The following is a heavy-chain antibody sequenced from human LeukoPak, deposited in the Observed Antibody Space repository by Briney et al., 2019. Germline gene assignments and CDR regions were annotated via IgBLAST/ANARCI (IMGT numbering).Heavy chain of an antibody. CDR2: IYPGDSDT. CDR3: ARLEYCGGDCYDDAFDN. J-gene: IGHJ3*02. CDR1: GYSFTSYW. D-gene: IGHD2-21*02. Sequence: GESLKISCKGSGYSFTSYWIGWVRQMPGKGLEWMGIIYPGDSDTRYSPSFQGQVTISADKSISTAYLQWSSLKASDTAMYYCARLEYCGGDCYDDAFDNWGQGTMVTVSS. V-gene: IGHV5-51*01.